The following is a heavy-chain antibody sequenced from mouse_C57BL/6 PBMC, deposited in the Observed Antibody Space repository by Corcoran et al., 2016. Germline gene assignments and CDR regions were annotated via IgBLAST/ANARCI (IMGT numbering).Heavy chain of an antibody. V-gene: IGHV1-81*01. J-gene: IGHJ4*01. Sequence: QVQLQQSGAELARPGASVKLSCKASGYTFTSYGISWVKQRTGQGLEWIGEIYPRSGNTYYNEKFKGKATLTADKSSSTAYMELRSLTSEDSAGYFCARFLHLLLRYYAMDYWGQGTSVTVSS. D-gene: IGHD1-1*01. CDR3: ARFLHLLLRYYAMDY. CDR2: IYPRSGNT. CDR1: GYTFTSYG.